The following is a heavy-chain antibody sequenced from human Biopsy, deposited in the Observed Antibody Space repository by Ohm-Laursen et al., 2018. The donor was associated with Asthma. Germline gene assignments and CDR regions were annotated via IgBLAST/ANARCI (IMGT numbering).Heavy chain of an antibody. CDR1: GFSLGSTLVG. CDR3: ARAFRLDDDLTDSCSCYFDN. D-gene: IGHD3-9*01. CDR2: IYWNGDK. J-gene: IGHJ4*01. Sequence: TQTLTLTCTFSGFSLGSTLVGMGWIRQPPGKAPEWLALIYWNGDKQYNPSLRSRLTVSTDTSRNRVFLAMTSMEPVDSATYFCARAFRLDDDLTDSCSCYFDNWGLGTLVSVSS. V-gene: IGHV2-5*01.